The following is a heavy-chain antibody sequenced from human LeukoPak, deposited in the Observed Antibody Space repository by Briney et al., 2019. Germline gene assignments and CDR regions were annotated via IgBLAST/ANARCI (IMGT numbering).Heavy chain of an antibody. CDR2: INHSGST. J-gene: IGHJ4*02. CDR3: ARGPYSSSWYK. D-gene: IGHD6-13*01. V-gene: IGHV4-34*01. Sequence: SETLSLTCAVYGGSLSGYYWSWMRQPPGKGLEWIGEINHSGSTNYNPSLKSRVTISVDTSKNQFSLKLSSVTAADTAVYYCARGPYSSSWYKWGQGTLVTVSS. CDR1: GGSLSGYY.